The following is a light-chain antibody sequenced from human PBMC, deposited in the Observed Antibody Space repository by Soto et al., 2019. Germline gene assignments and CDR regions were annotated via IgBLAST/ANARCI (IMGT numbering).Light chain of an antibody. CDR1: QSVSSN. CDR2: GAS. J-gene: IGKJ5*01. CDR3: QQYDNWSPIT. V-gene: IGKV3-15*01. Sequence: EIVMTQSPATLSVSPGERATLSCRASQSVSSNLAWYQQEPAQAPRLLIYGASTRATGIPDRFSGSGSGTEFTLTISSLQSEDFAVYYSQQYDNWSPITFGQATRLE.